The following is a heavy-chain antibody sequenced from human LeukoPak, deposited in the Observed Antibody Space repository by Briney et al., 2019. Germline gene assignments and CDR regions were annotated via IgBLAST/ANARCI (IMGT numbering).Heavy chain of an antibody. CDR1: GGSISSYY. D-gene: IGHD5-18*01. CDR3: AREGGGYSYGYYYYYYMDL. J-gene: IGHJ6*03. CDR2: IYYSGST. V-gene: IGHV4-59*01. Sequence: SETLCLTCTVSGGSISSYYWSWIRQPPGKGLEWIGYIYYSGSTNYNPSLKSRVTISVDTSKNQFSLKLSSVTAADTAVYYCAREGGGYSYGYYYYYYMDLWGQGTTVTVSS.